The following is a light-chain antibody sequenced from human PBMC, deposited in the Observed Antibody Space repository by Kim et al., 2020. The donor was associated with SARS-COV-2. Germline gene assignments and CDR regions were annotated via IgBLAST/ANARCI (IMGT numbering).Light chain of an antibody. CDR2: DAS. CDR1: KDIGNY. V-gene: IGKV1-33*01. Sequence: SVSVGDRITITCRASKDIGNYLKLFQQKLGKVPKLLMYDASNLQTGVPSMFSGSGSGTYFTFTITSLQPEDFATYYCQQYDSFPYTFGQGTKLEI. CDR3: QQYDSFPYT. J-gene: IGKJ2*01.